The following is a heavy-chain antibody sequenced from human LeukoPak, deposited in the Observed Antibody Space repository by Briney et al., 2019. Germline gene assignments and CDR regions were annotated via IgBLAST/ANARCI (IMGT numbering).Heavy chain of an antibody. CDR2: FDPEDGET. Sequence: ASVKVSCKASGDTFSSYYMHWVRQAPGQGLEWMGGFDPEDGETIYAQKFQGRVTMTEDTSTDTAYMELSSLRSEDTAVYYCATVVVGAAGAFDIWGQGTMVTVSS. J-gene: IGHJ3*02. D-gene: IGHD1-26*01. V-gene: IGHV1-24*01. CDR1: GDTFSSYY. CDR3: ATVVVGAAGAFDI.